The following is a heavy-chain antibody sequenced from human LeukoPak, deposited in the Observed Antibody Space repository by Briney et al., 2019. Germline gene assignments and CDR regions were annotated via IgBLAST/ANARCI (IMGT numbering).Heavy chain of an antibody. V-gene: IGHV4-38-2*02. CDR1: GYSISSGYY. CDR2: IYHSGST. J-gene: IGHJ4*02. CDR3: ARGFPYCSGGSCYEVEYYFDY. Sequence: SETLSLTCTVSGYSISSGYYWGWIRQPLGKGLEWIGSIYHSGSTYYNPSLKSRVTISVDTSKNQFSLKLSSVTAADTAVYYCARGFPYCSGGSCYEVEYYFDYWGQGTLVTVSS. D-gene: IGHD2-15*01.